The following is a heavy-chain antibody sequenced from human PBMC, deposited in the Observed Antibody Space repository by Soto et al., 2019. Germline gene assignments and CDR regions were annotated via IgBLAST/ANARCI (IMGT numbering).Heavy chain of an antibody. CDR3: MKEGDY. J-gene: IGHJ4*02. CDR1: GFMFSDYA. V-gene: IGHV3-23*04. Sequence: EVQLVESGGGLVKPGGSLRISCKVSGFMFSDYAMTWVRQAPGTGVEWVSSIGKSGSDRDYADSVKGRFTISRDNSENTVYLQMESLKGEDAALFFCMKEGDYGGQGTQVPAS. CDR2: IGKSGSDR.